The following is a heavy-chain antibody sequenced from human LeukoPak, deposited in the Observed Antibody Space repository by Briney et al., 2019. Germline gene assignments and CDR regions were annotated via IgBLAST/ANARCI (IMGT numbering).Heavy chain of an antibody. CDR2: ISGGGAAT. V-gene: IGHV3-23*01. Sequence: GGSLRLSCAASGFTFRNYVIHWVRQAPGKGLEWISAISGGGAATYYADSVKGRFTISRDKSKNTLYLQMNSLRAEDTAVYYCAKGNAAAPFDYWGQGTLVTVSS. CDR1: GFTFRNYV. D-gene: IGHD2-15*01. J-gene: IGHJ4*02. CDR3: AKGNAAAPFDY.